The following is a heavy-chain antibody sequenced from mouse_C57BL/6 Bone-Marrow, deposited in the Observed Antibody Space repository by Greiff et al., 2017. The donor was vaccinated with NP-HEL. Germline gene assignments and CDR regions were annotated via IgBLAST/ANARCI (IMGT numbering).Heavy chain of an antibody. CDR2: IDPETGGT. J-gene: IGHJ2*01. CDR3: TRSLYYGSPFDY. D-gene: IGHD1-1*01. CDR1: GYTFTDYE. Sequence: VKLVESGAELVRPGASVTLSCKASGYTFTDYEMHWVKQTPVHGLEWIGAIDPETGGTAYNQKFKGKAILTADKSSSTAYMELRSLTSEDSAVYYCTRSLYYGSPFDYWGQGTTLTVSS. V-gene: IGHV1-15*01.